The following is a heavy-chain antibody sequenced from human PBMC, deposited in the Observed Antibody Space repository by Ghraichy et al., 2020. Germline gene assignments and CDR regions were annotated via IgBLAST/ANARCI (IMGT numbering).Heavy chain of an antibody. CDR1: GGSISRYF. V-gene: IGHV4-4*09. CDR3: ARQGAGTAIYYYFCAMDV. J-gene: IGHJ6*02. CDR2: IYTSGSV. Sequence: SETLSLTCNVSGGSISRYFWCWIWQPPGTGLEWIGYIYTSGSVAYNPSLESRVTMSMDTSKKQHHLWLSSVTAADTAVYYCARQGAGTAIYYYFCAMDVWCQGTTVTVSS. D-gene: IGHD1-7*01.